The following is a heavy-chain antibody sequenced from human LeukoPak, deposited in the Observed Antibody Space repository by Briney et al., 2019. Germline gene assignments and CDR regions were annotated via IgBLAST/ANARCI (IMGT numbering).Heavy chain of an antibody. CDR1: GGSISNYY. D-gene: IGHD2-2*01. CDR2: IYTGANT. Sequence: PSETLSLTCTVSGGSISNYYSSWVRQPPGKGLELIGYIYTGANTNYNPSLKSRVTISEDTSNNQFSLKLSSVTAADTAVYYCAGLYCSSTSCYWDYWGQGTLVTVSS. V-gene: IGHV4-4*09. J-gene: IGHJ4*02. CDR3: AGLYCSSTSCYWDY.